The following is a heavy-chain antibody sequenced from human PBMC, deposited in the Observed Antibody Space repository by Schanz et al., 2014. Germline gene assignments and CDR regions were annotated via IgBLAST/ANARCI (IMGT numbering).Heavy chain of an antibody. D-gene: IGHD5-12*01. CDR3: ASPSGYSDYGTYFDF. CDR1: GFTFSSYA. V-gene: IGHV3-30-3*02. J-gene: IGHJ4*02. Sequence: QVQLVESGGGVVQFGRSLRLSCVASGFTFSSYAMSWVRQAPGKGLEWVALISNDGSIKYYADSVEGRFTISRDNSRNTLYLQMNSLRTEDTAVYYCASPSGYSDYGTYFDFWGQGTLVTVSS. CDR2: ISNDGSIK.